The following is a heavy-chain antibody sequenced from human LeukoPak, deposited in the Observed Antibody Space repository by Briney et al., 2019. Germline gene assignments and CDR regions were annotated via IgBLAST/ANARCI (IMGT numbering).Heavy chain of an antibody. CDR2: INHSGST. D-gene: IGHD6-19*01. CDR3: ARGRYSSGCSYFDY. V-gene: IGHV4-34*01. CDR1: GGSFSGCY. J-gene: IGHJ4*02. Sequence: SETLSLTCAVYGGSFSGCYWSWIRQPPGKGLEWIGEINHSGSTNYNPYLKSRVTISVDTSKNQFSLKLSSVTAADTAVYYCARGRYSSGCSYFDYWGPGTLVTVSS.